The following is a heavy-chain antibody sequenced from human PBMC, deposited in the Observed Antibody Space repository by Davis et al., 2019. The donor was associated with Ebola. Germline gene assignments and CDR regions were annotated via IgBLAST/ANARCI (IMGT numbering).Heavy chain of an antibody. Sequence: ASAQVSCKASGYTFTSYGISWVRQAPAHGLEWMGWISAYNGNTNYAQKLQGRVTMTTDTSTSTVYMELSSLRSEDTAVYYCGGGWLVLPNYWGQGTLVTVSS. V-gene: IGHV1-18*01. J-gene: IGHJ4*02. D-gene: IGHD6-19*01. CDR3: GGGWLVLPNY. CDR1: GYTFTSYG. CDR2: ISAYNGNT.